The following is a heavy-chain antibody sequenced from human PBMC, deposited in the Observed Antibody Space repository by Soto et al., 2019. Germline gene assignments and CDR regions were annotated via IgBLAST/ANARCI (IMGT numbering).Heavy chain of an antibody. J-gene: IGHJ5*02. CDR3: ARGYCTATICDPWFDP. Sequence: GESLKISCQGSGYAFSSYWIAWVRQMPGKGLEWMGIIYPGDSDTRYSPSFQGQVTISVDKSITTAYLQWSSPKASDTAMYYCARGYCTATICDPWFDPWGQGTLVTVSS. CDR2: IYPGDSDT. CDR1: GYAFSSYW. V-gene: IGHV5-51*01. D-gene: IGHD2-8*02.